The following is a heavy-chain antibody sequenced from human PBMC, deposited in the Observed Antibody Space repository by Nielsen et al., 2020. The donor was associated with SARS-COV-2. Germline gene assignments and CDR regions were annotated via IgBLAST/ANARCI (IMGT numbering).Heavy chain of an antibody. CDR2: IKSKVDGGTT. Sequence: GESLKISCAASGFTFSNPWMNWVRQAPGQGLEWVGRIKSKVDGGTTDYAGPVKGRFTISRDDSKNTLYLQMNSLKTEDTAVYYCTTGGITMVRGVMQYWGQGTLVTVSP. CDR1: GFTFSNPW. CDR3: TTGGITMVRGVMQY. D-gene: IGHD3-10*01. J-gene: IGHJ1*01. V-gene: IGHV3-15*01.